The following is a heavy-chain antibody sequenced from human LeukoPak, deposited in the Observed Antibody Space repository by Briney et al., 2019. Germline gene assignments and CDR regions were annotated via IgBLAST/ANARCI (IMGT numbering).Heavy chain of an antibody. J-gene: IGHJ4*02. D-gene: IGHD1-26*01. Sequence: GGSLRLSCAASEFTFSSYAMHWVRQAPGKGLEWVAVISYDGSNKYYADSVKGRFTISRDNSKNTLYLQMNSLRAEDTAVYYCARGREWGLQYFDYWGQGTLVTVSS. CDR1: EFTFSSYA. V-gene: IGHV3-30*04. CDR2: ISYDGSNK. CDR3: ARGREWGLQYFDY.